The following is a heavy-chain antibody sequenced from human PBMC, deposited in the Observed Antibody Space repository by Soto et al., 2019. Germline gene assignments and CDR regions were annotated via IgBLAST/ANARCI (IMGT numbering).Heavy chain of an antibody. CDR2: FQPEDGQT. V-gene: IGHV1-24*01. CDR1: GYTFTDSC. Sequence: ASVKVSCKASGYTFTDSCIRWVRQAPGKGHEWMGGFQPEDGQTTYGQNFQGKVTMTEDTSTDTAYMELSSLRSEDTAVYYCATDLRNVDIVATTPTKLDYWGQGTLVTVSS. D-gene: IGHD5-12*01. CDR3: ATDLRNVDIVATTPTKLDY. J-gene: IGHJ4*02.